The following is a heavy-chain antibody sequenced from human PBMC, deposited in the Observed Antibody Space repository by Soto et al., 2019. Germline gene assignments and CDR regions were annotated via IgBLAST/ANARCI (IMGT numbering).Heavy chain of an antibody. CDR1: GYTFTNYG. J-gene: IGHJ5*02. Sequence: ASVKVFCKASGYTFTNYGISWVRQAPGQGLEWMGWINVYNGNTKYAQKVQGRVTMTTDTSTSTAYMELRSLRSDDTAVYYCARGVGSGSYYNQYNWFDPWGQGTLVTVS. D-gene: IGHD3-10*01. CDR3: ARGVGSGSYYNQYNWFDP. CDR2: INVYNGNT. V-gene: IGHV1-18*01.